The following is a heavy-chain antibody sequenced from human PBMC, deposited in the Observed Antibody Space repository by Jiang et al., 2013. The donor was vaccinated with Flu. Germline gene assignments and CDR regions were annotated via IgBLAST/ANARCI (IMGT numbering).Heavy chain of an antibody. CDR2: TYFRSRWYN. J-gene: IGHJ6*04. Sequence: QTLSLTCAISGDSVSSNSAAWNWIRQSPSRGLEWLGRTYFRSRWYNDYAVSVKSRIIIDPDTSKNQFFLQLNSVTPEDTAVYYCARATSSWYLGHYYYGMDVWGKGTTVTVSS. V-gene: IGHV6-1*01. D-gene: IGHD6-13*01. CDR3: ARATSSWYLGHYYYGMDV. CDR1: GDSVSSNSAA.